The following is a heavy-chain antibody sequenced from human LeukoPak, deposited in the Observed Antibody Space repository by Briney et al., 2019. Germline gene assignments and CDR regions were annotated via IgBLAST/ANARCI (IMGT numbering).Heavy chain of an antibody. D-gene: IGHD2-21*02. CDR1: GFTFSTYA. V-gene: IGHV3-23*01. CDR3: AKGGHDFNPFYW. CDR2: IKGGGGDP. J-gene: IGHJ4*02. Sequence: GGSLRLSCAASGFTFSTYAMGWVRHTPGKGLEWVSSIKGGGGDPFYADSVKGRFTISRDNSKKTLFLHLNSLRAEDSAVYYCAKGGHDFNPFYWWGQGTLVTVSS.